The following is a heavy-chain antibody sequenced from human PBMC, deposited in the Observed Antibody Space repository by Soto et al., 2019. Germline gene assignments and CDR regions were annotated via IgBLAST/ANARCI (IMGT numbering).Heavy chain of an antibody. D-gene: IGHD1-26*01. V-gene: IGHV3-73*01. Sequence: PGGSLRLSCAASGFTFSGSAMHWVRQASGKGLEWVGRIRSKANSYATAYAASVKGRFTISRDDSKNTAYLQMNSLKTEDTAVYYCTRLGSYVPDYFDYWGQGTLVTVSS. CDR3: TRLGSYVPDYFDY. CDR1: GFTFSGSA. J-gene: IGHJ4*02. CDR2: IRSKANSYAT.